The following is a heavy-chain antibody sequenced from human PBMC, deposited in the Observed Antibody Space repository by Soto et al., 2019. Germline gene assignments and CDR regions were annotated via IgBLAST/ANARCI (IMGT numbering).Heavy chain of an antibody. Sequence: GSGYTFTNYWVAWVRQMPGKGLEWMGIIYPPDSDTRYSPSFQGQVTISADKSISTAYLQWSSLKASDTAMYYCARGHYGSGTQFDPWGQGTLVTVSS. CDR3: ARGHYGSGTQFDP. J-gene: IGHJ5*02. V-gene: IGHV5-51*01. CDR2: IYPPDSDT. D-gene: IGHD3-10*01. CDR1: GYTFTNYW.